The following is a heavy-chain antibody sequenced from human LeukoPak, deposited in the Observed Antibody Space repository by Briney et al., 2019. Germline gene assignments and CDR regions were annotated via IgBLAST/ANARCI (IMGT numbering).Heavy chain of an antibody. CDR1: GFTFSDYY. V-gene: IGHV3-11*01. CDR2: ISSSGSTI. D-gene: IGHD6-13*01. J-gene: IGHJ6*02. Sequence: GGSLRLSCAASGFTFSDYYMSWIRQAPGKGLEWVSYISSSGSTIYYADSVKGRFTISRDNAKNSLYLQMNSLRAEDTAVYYCARDSGIAPLRYYYGMDVWGQGTTVTVSS. CDR3: ARDSGIAPLRYYYGMDV.